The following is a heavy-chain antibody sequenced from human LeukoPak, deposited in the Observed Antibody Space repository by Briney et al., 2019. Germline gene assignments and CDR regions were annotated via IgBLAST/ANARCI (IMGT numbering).Heavy chain of an antibody. Sequence: SETLSLTCTVSGASIRSYYWNWIRQPPGKGLEWIGYVHYSGSSNYNLSLKSRVTISVDTANNQYSLILSSVTAADTAVYYCVRDTRSYDISGYYHFDFWGQGSLVTVSS. CDR3: VRDTRSYDISGYYHFDF. D-gene: IGHD3-22*01. CDR2: VHYSGSS. CDR1: GASIRSYY. J-gene: IGHJ4*02. V-gene: IGHV4-59*01.